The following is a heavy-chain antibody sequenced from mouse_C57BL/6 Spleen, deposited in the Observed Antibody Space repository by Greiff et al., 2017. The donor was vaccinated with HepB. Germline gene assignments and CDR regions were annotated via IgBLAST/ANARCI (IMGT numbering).Heavy chain of an antibody. D-gene: IGHD1-1*01. CDR3: ARRNYGSSYLDY. Sequence: EVQLVESGGGLVQPGGSLKLSCAASGFTFSDYYMYWVRQTPEKRLEWVAYISNGGGSTYYPDTVKGRFTISRDNAKNTLYLQMSRLKSEDTAMYYCARRNYGSSYLDYWGQGTTLTVSS. V-gene: IGHV5-12*01. CDR2: ISNGGGST. CDR1: GFTFSDYY. J-gene: IGHJ2*01.